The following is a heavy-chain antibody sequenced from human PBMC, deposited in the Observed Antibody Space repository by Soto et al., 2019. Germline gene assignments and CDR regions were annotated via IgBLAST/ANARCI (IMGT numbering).Heavy chain of an antibody. CDR3: AAVGGKTGTAMGFGAFDI. CDR1: GFTFTSSA. V-gene: IGHV1-58*02. Sequence: QMQLVQSGPEVKKPGTSVKVSCKASGFTFTSSAMQWVRQARGQRLEWIGWIVDGSGNTNYAQKFQERVTITRDMSTTTAYMELSSLRSEDTAVYYCAAVGGKTGTAMGFGAFDIWGQGTMVTVSS. CDR2: IVDGSGNT. D-gene: IGHD1-1*01. J-gene: IGHJ3*02.